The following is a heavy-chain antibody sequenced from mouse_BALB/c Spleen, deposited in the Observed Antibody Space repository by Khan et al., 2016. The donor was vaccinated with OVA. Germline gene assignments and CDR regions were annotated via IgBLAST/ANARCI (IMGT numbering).Heavy chain of an antibody. Sequence: QVQLQQSGPGLVQPSQSLSITCTVSGFSLTSYGVHWVRQSPGKGLEWLGVIWSGGSTDYNAAFISRLTISKDNSKSQVFFKMNSLQANDTAIYYCVRTYFSYGTYGDYYTMDYWGQGTSVTVSS. CDR2: IWSGGST. D-gene: IGHD2-1*01. CDR3: VRTYFSYGTYGDYYTMDY. V-gene: IGHV2-2*02. CDR1: GFSLTSYG. J-gene: IGHJ4*01.